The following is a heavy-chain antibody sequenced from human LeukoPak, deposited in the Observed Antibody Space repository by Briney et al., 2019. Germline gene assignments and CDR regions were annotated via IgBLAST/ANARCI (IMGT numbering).Heavy chain of an antibody. CDR1: GGTLSSCA. CDR2: IIPIFGTA. J-gene: IGHJ4*02. V-gene: IGHV1-69*05. CDR3: ARATTWYSSSWYEEGY. Sequence: GASVKVTCKASGGTLSSCAISWVRQAPGQGLEWMGGIIPIFGTANYAQKFQGRVTITTDESTSTAYMELSSLRSEDTAVYYCARATTWYSSSWYEEGYWGQGTLVTVSS. D-gene: IGHD6-13*01.